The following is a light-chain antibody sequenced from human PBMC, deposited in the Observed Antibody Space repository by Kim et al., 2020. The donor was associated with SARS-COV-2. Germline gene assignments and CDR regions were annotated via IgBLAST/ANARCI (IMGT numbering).Light chain of an antibody. CDR1: NLVHKF. J-gene: IGLJ1*01. CDR3: QAWDSSTAV. V-gene: IGLV3-1*01. Sequence: VSPGQTAPIPSSRHNLVHKFACCYHQKPGQSPLLVIYQDTQRPSGIPQRFSGSNSGNTATLTVSGTQAMDEADYYCQAWDSSTAVFGTGTTVTFL. CDR2: QDT.